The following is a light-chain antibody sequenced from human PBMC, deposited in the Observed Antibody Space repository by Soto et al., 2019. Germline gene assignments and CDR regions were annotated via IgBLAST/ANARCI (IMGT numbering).Light chain of an antibody. V-gene: IGKV1-17*03. CDR3: LQHNSYPRT. CDR1: QSIYKW. J-gene: IGKJ1*01. Sequence: DIQMTQSPSSVSASIGDRVTISCRASQSIYKWLVWYQQKPGKAPKLLIYAASSLQSGVPSRFSGSGSGTEFTLTISSLQPEDFATYYCLQHNSYPRTVGQGTKVDIK. CDR2: AAS.